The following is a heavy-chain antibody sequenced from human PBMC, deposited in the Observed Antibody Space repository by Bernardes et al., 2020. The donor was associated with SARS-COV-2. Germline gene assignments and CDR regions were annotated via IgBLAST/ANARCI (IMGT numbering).Heavy chain of an antibody. CDR1: GGSFSGYY. J-gene: IGHJ6*02. V-gene: IGHV4-34*01. CDR2: INHSGST. D-gene: IGHD1-26*01. CDR3: ARGDGGYSGGFYNYNGLDV. Sequence: SETLSLTCAVYGGSFSGYYWSWIRQPPGKGLECIGEINHSGSTNYNPSLQSRVTISVDTSKKPFSLKLSSVTAADTAMYYCARGDGGYSGGFYNYNGLDVWGQGITVTVSS.